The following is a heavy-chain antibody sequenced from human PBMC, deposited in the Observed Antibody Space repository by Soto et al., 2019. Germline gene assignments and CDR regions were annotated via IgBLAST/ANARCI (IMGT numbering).Heavy chain of an antibody. CDR2: ISGSSDTI. CDR3: ARDHGGSTWFVGIYYYFGVDV. D-gene: IGHD6-13*01. V-gene: IGHV3-48*02. CDR1: GFTSSSYN. Sequence: EVQLVESGGGLVQPGGTLRLSCAASGFTSSSYNMNWVRQAPGKGLEWVSYISGSSDTIYYADSVKGRFTISRDNAKNSLYLQMDSLRDEDTAVYYCARDHGGSTWFVGIYYYFGVDVWGQGTTVTVSS. J-gene: IGHJ6*02.